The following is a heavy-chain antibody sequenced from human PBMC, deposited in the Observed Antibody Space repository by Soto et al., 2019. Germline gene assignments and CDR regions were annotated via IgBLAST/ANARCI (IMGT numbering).Heavy chain of an antibody. CDR3: ARDGARFGELLNPFDY. D-gene: IGHD3-10*01. J-gene: IGHJ4*02. V-gene: IGHV3-48*03. CDR2: ISSSGSTI. CDR1: GVNLSSYE. Sequence: GGPMRHSCAAYGVNLSSYEMNWVRPAPGKGLEWVSYISSSGSTIYYADSVKGRFTISRDNAKNSLYLQMNSLRAEDTAVYYCARDGARFGELLNPFDYWGQGNLVTVSS.